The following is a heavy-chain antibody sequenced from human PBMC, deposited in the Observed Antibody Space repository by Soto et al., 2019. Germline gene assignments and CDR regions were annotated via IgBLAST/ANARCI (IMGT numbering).Heavy chain of an antibody. CDR1: GYSLTSYV. CDR2: ISAGNGDT. CDR3: ARRIEVVPAAMYAFDI. Sequence: QVQLVQSGAEVKKPGASVKVSCKASGYSLTSYVMHWVRQAPGQSLEWMGWISAGNGDTKYSQKFQGRLTVTRDTSATTAYMELSSLRSEDTAVYYCARRIEVVPAAMYAFDIWGQGTMVTVSS. V-gene: IGHV1-3*01. D-gene: IGHD2-2*01. J-gene: IGHJ3*02.